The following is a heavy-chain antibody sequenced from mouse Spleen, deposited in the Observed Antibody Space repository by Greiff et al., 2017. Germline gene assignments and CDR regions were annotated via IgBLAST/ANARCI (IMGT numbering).Heavy chain of an antibody. V-gene: IGHV1-69*01. CDR1: GYTFTSYW. Sequence: QVQLKQPGAELVMPGASVKLSCKASGYTFTSYWMHWVKQRPGQGLEWIGEIDPSDSYTNYNQKFKGKATLTVDKSSSTAYMQLSSLTSEDSAVYYCAGGNYVFDYWGQGTTLTVSS. J-gene: IGHJ2*01. CDR2: IDPSDSYT. D-gene: IGHD2-1*01. CDR3: AGGNYVFDY.